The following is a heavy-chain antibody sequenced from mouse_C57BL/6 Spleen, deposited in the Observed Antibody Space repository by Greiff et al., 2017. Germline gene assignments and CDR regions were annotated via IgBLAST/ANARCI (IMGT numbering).Heavy chain of an antibody. D-gene: IGHD2-4*01. V-gene: IGHV1-52*01. CDR1: GYTFTSYW. CDR3: ARQIYYDYDKYFDV. CDR2: IDPSDSET. J-gene: IGHJ1*03. Sequence: VQLQQPGAELVRPGSSVKLSCKASGYTFTSYWMHWVKQRPIQGLEWIGNIDPSDSETHYNQKFKDKATLTVDKSSSTAYMQLSSLTSDDSAVYYCARQIYYDYDKYFDVWGTGTTVTVSS.